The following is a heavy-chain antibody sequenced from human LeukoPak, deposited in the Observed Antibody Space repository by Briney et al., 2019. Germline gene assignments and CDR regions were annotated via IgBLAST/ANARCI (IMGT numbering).Heavy chain of an antibody. Sequence: GGSLRLSCAASGFTFSSYGMSWVRQAPGKGLVWVSRINSDGSSTSYADSVKGRFTISRDNAKNTLYLQMNSLRAEDTAVYYCARDLAWGAFDYWGQGTLVTVSS. CDR2: INSDGSST. CDR3: ARDLAWGAFDY. J-gene: IGHJ4*02. V-gene: IGHV3-74*01. CDR1: GFTFSSYG. D-gene: IGHD7-27*01.